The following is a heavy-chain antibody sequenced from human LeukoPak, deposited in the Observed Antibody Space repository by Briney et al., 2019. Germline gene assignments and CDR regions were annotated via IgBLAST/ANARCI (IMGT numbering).Heavy chain of an antibody. CDR1: GVSISSGGYY. CDR2: ISYSGST. D-gene: IGHD1-26*01. CDR3: ATHGRAYYFDY. J-gene: IGHJ4*02. V-gene: IGHV4-31*03. Sequence: PSQTLSLTCTVSGVSISSGGYYWSWIRQHPGKGLEWIGYISYSGSTYYNPSLKSRVSISVDTSKNQFSLKLSSVTAADTAFYYCATHGRAYYFDYWGQGTLVTVSS.